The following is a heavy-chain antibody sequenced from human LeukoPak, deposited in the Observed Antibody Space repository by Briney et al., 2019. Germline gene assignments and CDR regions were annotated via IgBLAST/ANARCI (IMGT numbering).Heavy chain of an antibody. CDR1: GFTVCSSF. J-gene: IGHJ4*02. D-gene: IGHD3-16*01. CDR2: IYSGGNT. V-gene: IGHV3-66*02. Sequence: PGGSLRLSCAASGFTVCSSFMTWVRQAPGRGLDWVSLIYSGGNTYYADSVKGRFTISRDNSKNTLYLQMNSLRAEDTAVYYCAKDGQGLTYYFDYWGQGTLVTVSS. CDR3: AKDGQGLTYYFDY.